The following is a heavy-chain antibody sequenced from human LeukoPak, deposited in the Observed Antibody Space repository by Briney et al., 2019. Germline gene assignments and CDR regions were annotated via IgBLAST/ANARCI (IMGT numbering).Heavy chain of an antibody. CDR3: ARGTYSSSWYIDY. CDR1: GGSISSSNW. J-gene: IGHJ4*02. V-gene: IGHV4-4*02. Sequence: PSGTLSLTCAVSGGSISSSNWWSWVRQPPGKGLEWIGEIYHSGSTNYSPSLKSRVTISVDKSKNQFSLKLSSVTAADTAVYYCARGTYSSSWYIDYWGQGTLVTVSS. CDR2: IYHSGST. D-gene: IGHD6-13*01.